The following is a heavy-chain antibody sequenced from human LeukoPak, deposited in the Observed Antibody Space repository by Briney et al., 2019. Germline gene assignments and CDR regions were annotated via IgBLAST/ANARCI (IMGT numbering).Heavy chain of an antibody. V-gene: IGHV3-21*01. CDR1: GFTFSSYN. Sequence: GGSLRLSCAASGFTFSSYNMNWVRQAPGKGLEWVSSISSSSSYIYYADSVKGRFTISRDNAKNSLYLQMNSLRAEDTAVYYCARGGGDYGVNLDYWGQGTLVTVSS. CDR3: ARGGGDYGVNLDY. CDR2: ISSSSSYI. J-gene: IGHJ4*02. D-gene: IGHD4-17*01.